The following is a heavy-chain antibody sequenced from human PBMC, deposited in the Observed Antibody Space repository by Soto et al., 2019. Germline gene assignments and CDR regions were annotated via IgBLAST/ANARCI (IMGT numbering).Heavy chain of an antibody. V-gene: IGHV3-48*01. CDR3: ARSDIVVVPAGSHGMDV. CDR1: GFTFSSYS. D-gene: IGHD2-2*01. CDR2: ISSSSSTI. J-gene: IGHJ6*02. Sequence: GGSLRLSCAASGFTFSSYSMNWVRQAPGKGLEWVSYISSSSSTIYYADSVKGRFTISRDNAKNSLYLQMSSLGAEDTAVYYFARSDIVVVPAGSHGMDVCGQGTTVTVSS.